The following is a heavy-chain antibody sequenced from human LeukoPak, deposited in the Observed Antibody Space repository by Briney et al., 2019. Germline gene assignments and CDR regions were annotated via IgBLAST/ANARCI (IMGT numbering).Heavy chain of an antibody. J-gene: IGHJ4*02. CDR1: GFTFSSYE. V-gene: IGHV3-48*03. Sequence: AGGSLRLSCAASGFTFSSYEMNWVRQAPGKGLEWVSYISSSGSTIYYADSVKGRFTISRDNAKNSLYLQMNSLRAEDTAVYYCARDNYDSSGYYFDWGQGTLVTASS. CDR3: ARDNYDSSGYYFD. D-gene: IGHD3-22*01. CDR2: ISSSGSTI.